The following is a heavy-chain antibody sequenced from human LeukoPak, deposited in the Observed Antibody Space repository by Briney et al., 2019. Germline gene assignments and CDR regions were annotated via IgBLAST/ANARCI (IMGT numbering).Heavy chain of an antibody. CDR3: TRATAGFDY. CDR1: GFTFSSYD. Sequence: GRSLRLSCAASGFTFSSYDMHWVRQTTGKGLEWVSGIGTAGATFYPGSVKGRFTISRENAKNSLYLRMNNLRVGDTAVYYCTRATAGFDYWGQGTLVTVSS. V-gene: IGHV3-13*01. J-gene: IGHJ4*02. CDR2: IGTAGAT.